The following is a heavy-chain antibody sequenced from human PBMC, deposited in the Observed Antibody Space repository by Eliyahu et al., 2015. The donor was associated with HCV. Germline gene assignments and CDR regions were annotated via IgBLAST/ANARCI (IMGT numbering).Heavy chain of an antibody. CDR1: GFXFCXXA. V-gene: IGHV3-23*01. Sequence: EVQLLESGGGLLXPGGSLXLXCAASGFXFCXXAMGWVRQAXGRGLEWVSAISGSGISTYYADSVRGRFTISRDNSKNTLYLQMNSLRAEDTALYYCAKDRPASSGWYGFTDYWGQGTLVTVSS. J-gene: IGHJ4*02. CDR3: AKDRPASSGWYGFTDY. CDR2: ISGSGIST. D-gene: IGHD6-19*01.